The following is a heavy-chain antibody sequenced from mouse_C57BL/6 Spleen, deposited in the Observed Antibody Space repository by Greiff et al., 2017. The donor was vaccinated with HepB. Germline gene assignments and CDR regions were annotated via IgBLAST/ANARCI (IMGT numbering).Heavy chain of an antibody. CDR3: ARMGLRRGDYYAMDY. CDR2: ISSGSSTI. CDR1: GFTFSDYG. V-gene: IGHV5-17*01. D-gene: IGHD2-4*01. J-gene: IGHJ4*01. Sequence: EVQLVESGGGLVKPGGSLKLSCAASGFTFSDYGMHWVRQAPEKGLERVAYISSGSSTIYYADTVKGRFTITRDNANNTLFLQMTSLRSEDTAMYYCARMGLRRGDYYAMDYWGQGTSVTVSS.